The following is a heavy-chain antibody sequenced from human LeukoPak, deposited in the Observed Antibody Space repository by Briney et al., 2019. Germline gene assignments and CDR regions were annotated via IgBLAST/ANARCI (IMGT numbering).Heavy chain of an antibody. CDR1: GYTFTGYY. CDR2: ISAYNGNT. J-gene: IGHJ6*04. D-gene: IGHD4-11*01. Sequence: EASVKVSCKASGYTFTGYYMHWVRQAPGQGLEWMGWISAYNGNTNYAQKLQGRVTMTTDTSTSTAYMELRSLRSDDTAVYYCARYRDYYYGMDVWGKGTTVTVSS. V-gene: IGHV1-18*04. CDR3: ARYRDYYYGMDV.